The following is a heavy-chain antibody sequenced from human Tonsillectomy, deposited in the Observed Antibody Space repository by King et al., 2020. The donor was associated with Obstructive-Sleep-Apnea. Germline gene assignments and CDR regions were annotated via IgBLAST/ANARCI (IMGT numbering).Heavy chain of an antibody. V-gene: IGHV3-64D*06. Sequence: VQLVESGGGLVQPGGSLRLSCSASGFTFSNYAMHWVRQTPGKGLKYVSTISSNGGSTYYADSVKGRFTISRDNSKNTVYLQMSSLRADDTALYYCGKGTVTTVGRFDYWGQGTLVPSPQ. D-gene: IGHD4-11*01. J-gene: IGHJ4*02. CDR1: GFTFSNYA. CDR2: ISSNGGST. CDR3: GKGTVTTVGRFDY.